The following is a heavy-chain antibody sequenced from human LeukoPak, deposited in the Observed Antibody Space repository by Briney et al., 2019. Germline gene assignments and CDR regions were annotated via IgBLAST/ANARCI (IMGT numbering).Heavy chain of an antibody. CDR1: GFTFSSYA. V-gene: IGHV3-23*01. J-gene: IGHJ4*01. CDR2: ISGSGGST. Sequence: PVGSLRLSCAASGFTFSSYAMSWVRQAPGKGLEWVSAISGSGGSTYYADSVKGRFTISRHNSKNTQYLQMSSLRAEDTAVYYCAKVPNCGTFAYWGQGTLVTVSS. D-gene: IGHD7-27*01. CDR3: AKVPNCGTFAY.